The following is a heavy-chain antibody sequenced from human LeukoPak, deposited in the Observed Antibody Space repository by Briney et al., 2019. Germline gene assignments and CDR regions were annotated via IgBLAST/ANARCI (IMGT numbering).Heavy chain of an antibody. V-gene: IGHV4-59*01. Sequence: SETLSLTCTVSGGSISSYYWSWIRQPPGKGLEWIGYIYYSGSTNYNPSLKSRVTISVDTSKNQFSLKLSSVTAADTAVYYCASSRRGLDCSSGWYWRSHGMDVWGQGTTVTVSS. CDR1: GGSISSYY. CDR2: IYYSGST. D-gene: IGHD6-19*01. J-gene: IGHJ6*02. CDR3: ASSRRGLDCSSGWYWRSHGMDV.